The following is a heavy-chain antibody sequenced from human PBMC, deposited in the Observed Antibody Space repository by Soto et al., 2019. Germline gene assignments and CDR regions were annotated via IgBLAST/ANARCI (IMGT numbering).Heavy chain of an antibody. CDR2: IIPTFGTA. CDR3: ARDLAVVVAATSSGGWFDP. Sequence: PVKFSGKACGGTLSSYAISWVRQAPGQELEWMGGIIPTFGTANYAQKFQGRVTITADESTSTAYMELSSLRSEDTAVYYCARDLAVVVAATSSGGWFDPWGQGTLVTVSS. V-gene: IGHV1-69*13. D-gene: IGHD2-15*01. CDR1: GGTLSSYA. J-gene: IGHJ5*02.